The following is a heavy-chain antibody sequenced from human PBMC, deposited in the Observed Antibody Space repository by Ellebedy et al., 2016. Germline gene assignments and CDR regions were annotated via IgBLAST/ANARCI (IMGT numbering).Heavy chain of an antibody. CDR3: ATTGEYSYGYGIDY. CDR1: GDSISNYY. J-gene: IGHJ4*02. V-gene: IGHV4-59*08. D-gene: IGHD5-18*01. Sequence: SETLSLTXTVSGDSISNYYWSWIRQPPGKGLEWIGYIYYSGTTSYNPSLKSRVTMSLDTSKRQFSLNLSSVTAADTAVYYCATTGEYSYGYGIDYWGQGTLVTVSS. CDR2: IYYSGTT.